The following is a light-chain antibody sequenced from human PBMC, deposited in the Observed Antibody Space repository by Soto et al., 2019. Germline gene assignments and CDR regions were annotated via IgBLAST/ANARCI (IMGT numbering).Light chain of an antibody. CDR3: QQFYSLLLT. Sequence: DIQMTQSPSSLPASVGDRVTITCQASQDINNALNWYQQKPGKAPKLLISDALNLEIGVSSRFSGGASGTLFTLTITSLQPEDIATYYCQQFYSLLLTFGGGTKVEI. CDR1: QDINNA. J-gene: IGKJ4*01. CDR2: DAL. V-gene: IGKV1-33*01.